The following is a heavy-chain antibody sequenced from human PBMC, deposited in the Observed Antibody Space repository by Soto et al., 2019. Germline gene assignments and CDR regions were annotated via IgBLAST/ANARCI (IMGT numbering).Heavy chain of an antibody. D-gene: IGHD6-13*01. J-gene: IGHJ6*03. V-gene: IGHV4-31*11. CDR3: ARASQSQQPNHRWGGGYMDV. CDR1: GGSISNGGYY. Sequence: QLERQESGPGLVKPSQTLSRTCAVSGGSISNGGYYWSWIREHPGKGLEWIGSIYFSGSTYYNPSLKRRVTISVATPKNQFSLKLRSVTAADTAVYYCARASQSQQPNHRWGGGYMDVWGKGTTVTVSS. CDR2: IYFSGST.